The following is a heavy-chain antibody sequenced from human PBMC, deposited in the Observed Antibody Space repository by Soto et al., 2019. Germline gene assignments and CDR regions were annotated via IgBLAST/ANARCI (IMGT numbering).Heavy chain of an antibody. CDR2: INPSGGST. V-gene: IGHV1-46*01. J-gene: IGHJ6*02. CDR3: ARSDCSSTSCYASLYYYYGMDV. D-gene: IGHD2-2*01. CDR1: GYSFTSYY. Sequence: ASVKVSFKASGYSFTSYYMHWVRQAPGQGLEWMGIINPSGGSTSYAQKFQGRVTMTRDTSTSTVYMELSSLRSEDTAVYYCARSDCSSTSCYASLYYYYGMDVWGQGTTVTVSS.